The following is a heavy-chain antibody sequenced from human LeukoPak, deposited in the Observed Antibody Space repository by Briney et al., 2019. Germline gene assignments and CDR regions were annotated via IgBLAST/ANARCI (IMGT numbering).Heavy chain of an antibody. CDR1: GYTLTELS. CDR2: FDPEDGET. Sequence: ASVRVSRKVSGYTLTELSMHWVRQAPGKGLAWMGGFDPEDGETIYAQKFQGRVTMTEDTSTDTAYMELSSLRSEDTAVYYCAKAPDYGGEGDAFDIWGQGTMVTVSS. J-gene: IGHJ3*02. CDR3: AKAPDYGGEGDAFDI. D-gene: IGHD4-23*01. V-gene: IGHV1-24*01.